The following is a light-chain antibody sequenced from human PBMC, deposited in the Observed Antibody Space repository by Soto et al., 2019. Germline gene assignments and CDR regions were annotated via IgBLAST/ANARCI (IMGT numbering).Light chain of an antibody. V-gene: IGKV3-15*01. CDR3: QQYKNWPPLT. J-gene: IGKJ4*01. Sequence: EIVMTQSPATLSVSPGETATLSCRASQSVGSAVAWYLHKPGQAPRLLIVAASIRATGVPGRFSGGGSGTEFTLTISGLQSEDFAVYYCQQYKNWPPLTFGGGTTVEIK. CDR2: AAS. CDR1: QSVGSA.